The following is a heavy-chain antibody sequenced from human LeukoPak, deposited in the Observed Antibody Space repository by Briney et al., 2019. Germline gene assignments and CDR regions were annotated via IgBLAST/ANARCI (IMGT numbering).Heavy chain of an antibody. V-gene: IGHV1-46*03. D-gene: IGHD3-3*01. CDR1: GYTFTNYY. CDR2: INPSGGST. J-gene: IGHJ4*02. CDR3: ARDNPESSWSGYYYG. Sequence: GASVKVSCKASGYTFTNYYMHWVRQAPGQGLEWMGIINPSGGSTSYAQKFQGRVTMTRDTSTSTVYMELSSLRSEDTALYYCARDNPESSWSGYYYGWGQGTLVTVSS.